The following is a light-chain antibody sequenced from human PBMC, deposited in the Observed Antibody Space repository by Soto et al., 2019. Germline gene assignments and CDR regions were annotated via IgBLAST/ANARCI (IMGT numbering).Light chain of an antibody. CDR3: GSYTSTSTVVV. V-gene: IGLV2-14*01. CDR2: EVS. CDR1: TSDVGGYNF. Sequence: QSVLTQPASVSWSPGQSITISCTGTTSDVGGYNFVSWYQQHPGKAPKLMIYEVSNRPSGVSNRFSGSKSGNTASLTISGLLAEDEADYYCGSYTSTSTVVVFGGGTKLTVL. J-gene: IGLJ3*02.